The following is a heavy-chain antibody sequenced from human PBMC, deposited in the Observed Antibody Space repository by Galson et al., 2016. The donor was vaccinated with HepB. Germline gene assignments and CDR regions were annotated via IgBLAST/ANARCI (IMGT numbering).Heavy chain of an antibody. V-gene: IGHV3-30-3*01. CDR2: ISFDGNNK. Sequence: SLRLSCAASGFTFSHYNMHWVRQPPGKGLEWVAVISFDGNNKYYADSVKGRITISRDYSKNMMYLQMNSLRGEDTAVYYCARGLAYNYGYFDYWGQGTLVTVSS. J-gene: IGHJ4*02. D-gene: IGHD5-18*01. CDR3: ARGLAYNYGYFDY. CDR1: GFTFSHYN.